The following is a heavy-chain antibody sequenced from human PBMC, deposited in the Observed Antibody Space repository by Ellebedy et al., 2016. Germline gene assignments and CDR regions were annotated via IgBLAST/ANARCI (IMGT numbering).Heavy chain of an antibody. D-gene: IGHD4-17*01. Sequence: GGSLRLSCKGSGYTFNKYWITWVRQMPGKGLEWMGMIDPSDSYTKYSPSFRGHITISIDKSISTAYLEWSSLTASDTAMYYCGRLTHDFGDYVVNYWGQGTLVTVSS. CDR3: GRLTHDFGDYVVNY. J-gene: IGHJ4*02. V-gene: IGHV5-10-1*01. CDR1: GYTFNKYW. CDR2: IDPSDSYT.